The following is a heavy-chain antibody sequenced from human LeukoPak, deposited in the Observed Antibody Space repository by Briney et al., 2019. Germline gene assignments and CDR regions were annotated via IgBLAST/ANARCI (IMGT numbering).Heavy chain of an antibody. V-gene: IGHV3-43*02. CDR2: ISGDGGGT. J-gene: IGHJ3*02. Sequence: GGSLRLSCAASGFTFDDYAMHWVRLAPGKGLEWVSLISGDGGGTNYADSVKGRFTISRDNAKNSLYLQMNSLRAEDTAVYYCASPWLLLPGAFDIWGQGTMVTVSS. CDR3: ASPWLLLPGAFDI. CDR1: GFTFDDYA. D-gene: IGHD3-22*01.